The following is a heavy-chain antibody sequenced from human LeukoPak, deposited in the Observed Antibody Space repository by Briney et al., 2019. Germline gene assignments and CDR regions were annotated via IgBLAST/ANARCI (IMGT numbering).Heavy chain of an antibody. CDR2: IKSKTDGGTT. V-gene: IGHV3-15*01. Sequence: PGGSLRLSCAASGFSFSNAWMSWVRQAPGKGLEWVGRIKSKTDGGTTDYAAPVKGRFTISRDDSKNTLYLQMNSLKTEDTAVYYCTTVFGYYDSSGYYVDVDYWGQGTLVTVSS. D-gene: IGHD3-22*01. J-gene: IGHJ4*02. CDR1: GFSFSNAW. CDR3: TTVFGYYDSSGYYVDVDY.